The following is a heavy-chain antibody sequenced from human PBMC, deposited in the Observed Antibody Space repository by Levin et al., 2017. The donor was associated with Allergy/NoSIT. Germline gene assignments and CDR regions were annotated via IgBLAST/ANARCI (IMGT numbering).Heavy chain of an antibody. J-gene: IGHJ4*02. CDR3: ASSNCDGDCYLDY. CDR1: GFTVNKKY. CDR2: IYSGGST. Sequence: PGGSLRLSCAASGFTVNKKYMTWVRQAPGKGLECVSVIYSGGSTHYADSVKGRFTISRDNSKNTLYLQMNSLRAEDTAVYYCASSNCDGDCYLDYWGQGTLVTVSS. V-gene: IGHV3-53*01. D-gene: IGHD2-21*02.